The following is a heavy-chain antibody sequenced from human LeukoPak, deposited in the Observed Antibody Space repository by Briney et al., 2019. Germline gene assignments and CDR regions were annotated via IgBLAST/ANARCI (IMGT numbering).Heavy chain of an antibody. Sequence: PSETLSLTCAVNGGSFSGYYWIWIRQPPGKGLEWIGEINHSGSTNYNPSLKSRVTLSVDTSKNHFSLRLSSVTAPDTAVYYCARHAITVAGTFDYWGQGALVTVSS. D-gene: IGHD6-19*01. V-gene: IGHV4-34*01. CDR1: GGSFSGYY. CDR2: INHSGST. CDR3: ARHAITVAGTFDY. J-gene: IGHJ4*02.